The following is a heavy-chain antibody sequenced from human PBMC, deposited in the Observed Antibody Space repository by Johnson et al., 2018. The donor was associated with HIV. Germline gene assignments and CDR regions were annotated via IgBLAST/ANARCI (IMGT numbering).Heavy chain of an antibody. V-gene: IGHV3-30*04. D-gene: IGHD3-22*01. Sequence: QVQLVESGGGVVQSGRSLRLSCAASGFIFSSYAMHWVRQAPGKGLEWVAVISYDGSNKYYADSVKGRFTISRDNSKNTVYLQMKSLRAEDTAVYYCARGIAPGGHYDSSGYYGDAFDIWGQGTMVTVSS. CDR1: GFIFSSYA. CDR3: ARGIAPGGHYDSSGYYGDAFDI. J-gene: IGHJ3*02. CDR2: ISYDGSNK.